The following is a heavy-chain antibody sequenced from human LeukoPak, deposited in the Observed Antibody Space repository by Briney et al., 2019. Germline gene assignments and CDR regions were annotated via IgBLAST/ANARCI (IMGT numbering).Heavy chain of an antibody. D-gene: IGHD1-14*01. V-gene: IGHV4-61*02. Sequence: SETLSLTCTVSGGSISSGSYYWSWIRQAAGKGLEWIGRISTGGTTDYNTSLKSRVTISVDTSKNQFSLKLSSVTAADTAVYYCARYKFPPLTCAFDIWGQGTMVTVSS. CDR1: GGSISSGSYY. CDR3: ARYKFPPLTCAFDI. CDR2: ISTGGTT. J-gene: IGHJ3*02.